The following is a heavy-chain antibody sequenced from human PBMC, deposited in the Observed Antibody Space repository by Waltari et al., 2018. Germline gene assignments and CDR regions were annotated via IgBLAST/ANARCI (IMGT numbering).Heavy chain of an antibody. CDR1: GFTFRSYG. Sequence: QVQLVESGGGVVQPGGSLRLSCAASGFTFRSYGMQWVRQAPGKGLEWVAFIRYDGSNKYYADSVKGRFTISRDNSKNTLYLQMNSLRAEDTAVYYCAKDGHSSSWYLDYWGQGTLVTVSS. V-gene: IGHV3-30*02. CDR3: AKDGHSSSWYLDY. CDR2: IRYDGSNK. D-gene: IGHD6-13*01. J-gene: IGHJ4*02.